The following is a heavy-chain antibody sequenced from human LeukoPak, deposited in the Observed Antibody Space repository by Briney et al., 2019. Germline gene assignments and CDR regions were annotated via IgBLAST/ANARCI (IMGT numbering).Heavy chain of an antibody. V-gene: IGHV3-23*01. CDR3: AKYSVAGSGRYMDV. D-gene: IGHD6-19*01. Sequence: SGGSLRLSCAASGFTFSSYGMSWVRQAPGKGLEWVPDISGSGGDTYYAHSVKGRFTISRDNSKNTLYLQMNSLRAEDTAVYYCAKYSVAGSGRYMDVWGKGTTVTVSS. CDR2: ISGSGGDT. J-gene: IGHJ6*03. CDR1: GFTFSSYG.